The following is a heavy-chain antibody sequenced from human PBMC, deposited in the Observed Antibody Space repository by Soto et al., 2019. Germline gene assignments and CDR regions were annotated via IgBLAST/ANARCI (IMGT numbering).Heavy chain of an antibody. V-gene: IGHV3-23*01. CDR1: GFTFSSYA. Sequence: GGSLRLSCAASGFTFSSYAMSCVRQAPGKGLEWVSAISGSGGSTYYADSVKGRFTISRDNSKNTLYLQMNSLRAEDTAVYYCAKGIRQWLPSNYFDYWGQGTLVTVSS. CDR3: AKGIRQWLPSNYFDY. D-gene: IGHD6-19*01. CDR2: ISGSGGST. J-gene: IGHJ4*02.